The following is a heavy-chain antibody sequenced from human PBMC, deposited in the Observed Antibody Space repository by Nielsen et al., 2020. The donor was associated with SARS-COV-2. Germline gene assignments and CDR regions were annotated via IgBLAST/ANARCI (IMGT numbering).Heavy chain of an antibody. CDR3: ARDRQPLNYYYGMDV. V-gene: IGHV7-4-1*02. CDR1: GYTFTGYA. J-gene: IGHJ6*02. Sequence: ASVKVSCKASGYTFTGYAMNWVRQAPGQGLEWVGWINTNTGNPMYAQAFTGRFVFSLDTSVSTAFLQISSLKAEDTAVYYCARDRQPLNYYYGMDVWGQGTTVTVSS. CDR2: INTNTGNP. D-gene: IGHD1-1*01.